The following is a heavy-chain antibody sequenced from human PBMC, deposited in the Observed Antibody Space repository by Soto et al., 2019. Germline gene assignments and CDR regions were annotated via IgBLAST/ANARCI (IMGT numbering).Heavy chain of an antibody. V-gene: IGHV4-59*08. J-gene: IGHJ4*02. CDR2: IYYSGST. D-gene: IGHD1-26*01. Sequence: QVQLQESGPDRVKPSETLSLTCTVSGGSISGYYWSWIRHPPGKGLEWIGYIYYSGSTNYNPSLKSRVTISVETSKNQFSLKLSSVTAADTAVYYCASRYGGNLDYWGQGTLVTVSS. CDR3: ASRYGGNLDY. CDR1: GGSISGYY.